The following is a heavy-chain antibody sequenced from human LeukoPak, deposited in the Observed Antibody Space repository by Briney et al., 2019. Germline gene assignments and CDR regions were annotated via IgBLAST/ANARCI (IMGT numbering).Heavy chain of an antibody. D-gene: IGHD3-3*01. CDR3: ARADGGYYTFDY. J-gene: IGHJ4*02. CDR1: GGSISSGGYY. V-gene: IGHV4-31*03. Sequence: SETLSLTCTVSGGSISSGGYYWSWIRQHPGTGLEWIGYIYYSGSTYYNPSLKSRVTISVDTSKNQFSLKLSSVTAADTAVYYCARADGGYYTFDYWGQGTLVTVSS. CDR2: IYYSGST.